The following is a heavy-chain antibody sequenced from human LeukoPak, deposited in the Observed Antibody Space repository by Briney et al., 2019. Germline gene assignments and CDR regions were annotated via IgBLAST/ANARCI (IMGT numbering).Heavy chain of an antibody. CDR3: ARRYFDWFLGAGGSLDI. V-gene: IGHV3-7*01. CDR2: IKQDGSEK. D-gene: IGHD3-9*01. J-gene: IGHJ3*02. Sequence: PGGSLRLSCAGSGFTFRSYWMHWVRQAPGKWLEWVANIKQDGSEKYYVDSVKGRFTISRDNANDSVYLQMNSLRAEDTAVYYCARRYFDWFLGAGGSLDIWGQGTMVTVSS. CDR1: GFTFRSYW.